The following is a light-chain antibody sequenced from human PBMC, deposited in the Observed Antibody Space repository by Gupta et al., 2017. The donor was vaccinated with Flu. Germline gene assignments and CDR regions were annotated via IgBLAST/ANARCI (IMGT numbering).Light chain of an antibody. J-gene: IGKJ1*01. CDR3: MQGAHWPWA. V-gene: IGKV2-30*01. Sequence: DVVMTQSPLSLPVTLGQTASIPCRSSQSLVYSDGNTVLHWFQQRPGQAPRRLIYLVSHRESGVPDRFSGSGSGTEFTLKISRVEAEDVGIYFCMQGAHWPWAFGQETKVEI. CDR2: LVS. CDR1: QSLVYSDGNTV.